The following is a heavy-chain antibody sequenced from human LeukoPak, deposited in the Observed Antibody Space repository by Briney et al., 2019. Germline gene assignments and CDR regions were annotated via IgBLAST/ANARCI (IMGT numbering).Heavy chain of an antibody. CDR1: DFTFSSYG. Sequence: GGSLRLSCAASDFTFSSYGMHWVRQAPGKGLEWVAVIWYDATNKYYADSVKGRFTISRDNSKNTLYLQMNSLRAEDTAVYYCARVPVVVITTYYFDYWGLGTLVTVSS. J-gene: IGHJ4*02. V-gene: IGHV3-33*01. D-gene: IGHD3-22*01. CDR2: IWYDATNK. CDR3: ARVPVVVITTYYFDY.